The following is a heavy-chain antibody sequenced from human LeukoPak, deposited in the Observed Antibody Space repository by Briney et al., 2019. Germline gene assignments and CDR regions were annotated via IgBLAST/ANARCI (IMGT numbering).Heavy chain of an antibody. CDR3: ARGRMAGTYVFDS. V-gene: IGHV1-69*01. Sequence: GASVKGTCKASGDTFSRYAISWVRQAPGQGLEWMGGIIPIFGTANYAQMFQGRVTITADESTSTAYMELSSLRSEDTAVYYCARGRMAGTYVFDSWGQGTLVTVSS. CDR1: GDTFSRYA. D-gene: IGHD6-19*01. J-gene: IGHJ4*02. CDR2: IIPIFGTA.